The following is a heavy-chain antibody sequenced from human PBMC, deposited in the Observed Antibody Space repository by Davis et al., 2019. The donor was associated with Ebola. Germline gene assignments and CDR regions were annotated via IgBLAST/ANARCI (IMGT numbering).Heavy chain of an antibody. D-gene: IGHD1-1*01. J-gene: IGHJ4*02. V-gene: IGHV4-39*07. CDR2: INHSGDT. CDR3: ARGNSMAASGTGFYFDY. CDR1: GGSISSSSYY. Sequence: MPSETLSLTCTVSGGSISSSSYYWGWIRQPPGKGLEWIGEINHSGDTNYSPSLKSRVTISADTSKNQFSLNINSVTAADTAMYYCARGNSMAASGTGFYFDYWGQGTLVTVSS.